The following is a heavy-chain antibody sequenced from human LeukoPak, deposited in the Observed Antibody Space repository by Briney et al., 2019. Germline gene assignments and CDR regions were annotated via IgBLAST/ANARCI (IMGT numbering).Heavy chain of an antibody. D-gene: IGHD6-13*01. CDR1: GGSISSGGYY. Sequence: PSGTLSLTCTVSGGSISSGGYYWSWIRQHPGKGLEWIGYIYYSGSTYYNPSLKSRVTISVDTSKNQFSLKLSSVTAADTAVYYCARAIAAAVGFDYWGQGTLVTVSS. J-gene: IGHJ4*02. V-gene: IGHV4-31*03. CDR3: ARAIAAAVGFDY. CDR2: IYYSGST.